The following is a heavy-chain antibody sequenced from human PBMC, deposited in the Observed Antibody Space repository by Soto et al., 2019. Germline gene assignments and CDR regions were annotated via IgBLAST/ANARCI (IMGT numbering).Heavy chain of an antibody. V-gene: IGHV3-23*01. D-gene: IGHD6-13*01. Sequence: EVQLLESGGGLVQPGGSLRLSCAASGVTFSSYAMSWVRQAPGKGLEWVSALSGSGVNTYYADSVKGRFTISRDNSKNTAYLQMSSLGAEDTAVYYWAKGGQQGGGGYFDYWGQGTLVTVSS. CDR1: GVTFSSYA. CDR2: LSGSGVNT. CDR3: AKGGQQGGGGYFDY. J-gene: IGHJ4*02.